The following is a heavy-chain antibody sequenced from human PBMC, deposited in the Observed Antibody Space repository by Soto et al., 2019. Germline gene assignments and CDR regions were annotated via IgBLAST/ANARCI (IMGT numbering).Heavy chain of an antibody. J-gene: IGHJ6*02. CDR2: IWFDGSKK. D-gene: IGHD2-2*01. V-gene: IGHV3-33*01. CDR3: ARDRLVPYGYGMDV. Sequence: QMQLVESGGGVVQPGRSLRLSCAASGFTFRSYGIHWVRQAPGTGMEWVALIWFDGSKKSYVDSVKGRFAVSRDNSKNTLYLQMNRLRVEDTAVSYCARDRLVPYGYGMDVWGQGTTVTVSS. CDR1: GFTFRSYG.